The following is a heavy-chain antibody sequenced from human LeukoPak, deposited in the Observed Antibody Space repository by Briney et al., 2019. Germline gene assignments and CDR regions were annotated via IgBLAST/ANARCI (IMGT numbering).Heavy chain of an antibody. D-gene: IGHD4-11*01. CDR1: GGSISSDY. Sequence: EPSETLSLTCTVSGGSISSDYWSWIRQPPGKGLEWIGYIYYSGRTYYNPSLKSRITISVDTSKNQFSLKLSSVTAADTAVYYCARGFYSPHYWGQGTLVSVSS. J-gene: IGHJ4*02. CDR2: IYYSGRT. V-gene: IGHV4-59*01. CDR3: ARGFYSPHY.